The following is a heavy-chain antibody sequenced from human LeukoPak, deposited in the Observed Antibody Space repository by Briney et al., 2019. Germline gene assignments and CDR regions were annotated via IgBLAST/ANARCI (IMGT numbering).Heavy chain of an antibody. J-gene: IGHJ6*03. CDR3: ARQIRAVGATAGNYYYYYMDV. D-gene: IGHD2-15*01. Sequence: SETLSLTCAVSGYSITSGYYWGWIRQPPGKGLEWIGSIYHSGSTYYNPSLKSRLTISVDTSKNQFSLKLSSVTAADTAVYYCARQIRAVGATAGNYYYYYMDVWGKGTTVTVSS. CDR2: IYHSGST. V-gene: IGHV4-38-2*01. CDR1: GYSITSGYY.